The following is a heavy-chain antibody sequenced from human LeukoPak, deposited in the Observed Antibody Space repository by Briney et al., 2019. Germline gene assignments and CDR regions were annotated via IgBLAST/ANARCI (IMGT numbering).Heavy chain of an antibody. V-gene: IGHV1-24*01. CDR1: GYTLTELS. J-gene: IGHJ4*02. Sequence: ASVKVSCKVSGYTLTELSMHWVRQAPGKGLEWMGGFDPEDGETIYAQKFQGRVTMTEDTSTDTAYMELSSLRSEDTAVYYCATLMPNGITGTNFDYRGQGTLVTVSS. D-gene: IGHD1-20*01. CDR2: FDPEDGET. CDR3: ATLMPNGITGTNFDY.